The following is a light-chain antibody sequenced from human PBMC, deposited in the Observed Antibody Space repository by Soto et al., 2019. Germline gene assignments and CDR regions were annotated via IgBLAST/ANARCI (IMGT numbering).Light chain of an antibody. V-gene: IGKV3-11*01. Sequence: EIVLTQSPATLSLSPGERATLSCRASQSVSIYLAWYQQKPGQAPRLLIYDASNRATGIPARFSGSGSGTDFTLTISSLQSEDSAVYYCQQYVHWPPGAFGQGTTVEIK. CDR2: DAS. CDR1: QSVSIY. CDR3: QQYVHWPPGA. J-gene: IGKJ1*01.